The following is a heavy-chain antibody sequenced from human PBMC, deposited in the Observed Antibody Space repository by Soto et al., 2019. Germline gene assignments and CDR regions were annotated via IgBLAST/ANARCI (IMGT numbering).Heavy chain of an antibody. D-gene: IGHD3-22*01. J-gene: IGHJ4*02. Sequence: SETLSLTCTVSGGSISSGGYYWSWIRQHPGKGLEWIGYIYYSGSTYYNPSLKSRVTISVDTSKNQFSLKLSSATAADTAVYYCARASKYDSSGNFDYWGQGTQVTVSS. CDR2: IYYSGST. V-gene: IGHV4-31*03. CDR3: ARASKYDSSGNFDY. CDR1: GGSISSGGYY.